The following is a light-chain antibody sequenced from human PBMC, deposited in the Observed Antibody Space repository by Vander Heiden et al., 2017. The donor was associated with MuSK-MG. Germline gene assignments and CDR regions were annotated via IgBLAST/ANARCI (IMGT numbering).Light chain of an antibody. J-gene: IGLJ2*01. CDR2: DVS. V-gene: IGLV2-14*03. Sequence: QSALTQPASVSGSPGQSITMSCTGTSRDIGFYDFISWYPHPPANAPKPLIFDVSGRAAGVASRFSASKSGTTAALTISGRQGEDEADYYCSAYSAGRGVVFGGGTKLTV. CDR3: SAYSAGRGVV. CDR1: SRDIGFYDF.